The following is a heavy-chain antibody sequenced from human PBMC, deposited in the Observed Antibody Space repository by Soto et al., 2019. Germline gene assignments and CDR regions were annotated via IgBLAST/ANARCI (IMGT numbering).Heavy chain of an antibody. V-gene: IGHV3-23*01. CDR3: AKSPADIVVVPASRNNYYYYYYMDV. J-gene: IGHJ6*03. CDR1: GFTFSSYA. D-gene: IGHD2-2*01. Sequence: GGSLRLSCAASGFTFSSYAMSWVRQAPGKGLEWVSAISGSGGSTYYADSVKGRFTISRDNSKNTLYLQMNSLRAEDTAVYYCAKSPADIVVVPASRNNYYYYYYMDVWGKGTTVTVSS. CDR2: ISGSGGST.